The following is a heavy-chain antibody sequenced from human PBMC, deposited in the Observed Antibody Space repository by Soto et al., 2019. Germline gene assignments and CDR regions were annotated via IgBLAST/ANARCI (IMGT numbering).Heavy chain of an antibody. CDR3: ARGNSGDDGECDR. CDR1: GCTFTGYY. Sequence: ASVKFSCKSSGCTFTGYYIHWVRQAPGQGLEWVAWINPNNGGTDYAQRFQGRVTVTRDTSITTVYMELSRLTYDDTAVYYCARGNSGDDGECDRWSQGNRGTVYS. CDR2: INPNNGGT. V-gene: IGHV1-2*02. J-gene: IGHJ5*02. D-gene: IGHD5-12*01.